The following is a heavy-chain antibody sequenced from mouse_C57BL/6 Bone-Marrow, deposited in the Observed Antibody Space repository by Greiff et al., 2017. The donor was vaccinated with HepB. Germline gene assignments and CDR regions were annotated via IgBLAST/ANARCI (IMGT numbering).Heavy chain of an antibody. CDR2: INYDGSST. CDR3: ARDRSHYYAMDY. Sequence: EVQLKESEGGLVQPGSSMKLSCTASGFTFSDYYMAWVRQVPEKGLEWVANINYDGSSTYYLDSLKSRFIISRDNAKNILYLQMSSLKSEDTATYYCARDRSHYYAMDYWGQGTSVTVSS. CDR1: GFTFSDYY. J-gene: IGHJ4*01. V-gene: IGHV5-16*01.